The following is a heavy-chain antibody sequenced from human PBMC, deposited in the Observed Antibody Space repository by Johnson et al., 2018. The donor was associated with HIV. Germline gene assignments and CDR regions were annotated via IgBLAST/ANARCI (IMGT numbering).Heavy chain of an antibody. J-gene: IGHJ3*02. CDR2: LYSGGDI. CDR1: GLTISDNY. CDR3: ARGGGAYCGGDCLRTFDI. V-gene: IGHV3-66*01. Sequence: EVQLVESGGGVVQPGRSLRLSCAASGLTISDNYMSWVRQAPGKGLEWVAVLYSGGDIYYADSVKGRFILPRDNSKSKLYLQLNSLRAEDTGIYYCARGGGAYCGGDCLRTFDIWGQGTMVTVSP. D-gene: IGHD2-21*02.